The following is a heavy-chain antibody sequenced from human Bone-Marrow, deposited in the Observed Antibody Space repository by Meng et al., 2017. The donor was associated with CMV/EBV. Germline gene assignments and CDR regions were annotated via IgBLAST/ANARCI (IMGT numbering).Heavy chain of an antibody. CDR1: GGTFSSYT. V-gene: IGHV1-69*04. Sequence: SVKVSCKASGGTFSSYTISWVRQAPGQGLEWMGRIIPILSIANYAQKFQGSVTITADKSTSTDYMELSSLISEDTAVYYCAGDRGIVATIPESDNWGHGTMVTVSS. J-gene: IGHJ3*02. CDR2: IIPILSIA. CDR3: AGDRGIVATIPESDN. D-gene: IGHD5-12*01.